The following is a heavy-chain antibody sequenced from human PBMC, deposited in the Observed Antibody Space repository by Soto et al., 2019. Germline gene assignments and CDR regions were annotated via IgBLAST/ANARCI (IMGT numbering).Heavy chain of an antibody. CDR3: AGGRYGDY. Sequence: VHLVQSGAEVKKPGASVKVSCKGSGYAFTTYGITWVRQAPGQGLEWMGWISAHNGNTNYAQKLQGRVTVTRDTSTSTAYMELRSLRSDDTAVYYCAGGRYGDYWGQGALVTVSS. J-gene: IGHJ4*02. D-gene: IGHD1-1*01. CDR2: ISAHNGNT. CDR1: GYAFTTYG. V-gene: IGHV1-18*01.